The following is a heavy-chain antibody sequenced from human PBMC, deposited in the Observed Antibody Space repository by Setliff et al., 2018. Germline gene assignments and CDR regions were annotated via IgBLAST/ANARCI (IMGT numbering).Heavy chain of an antibody. Sequence: TLSLTCTVSGGSISSHYWSWIRQPPGKALEWLARTDWDDDKFYTTSLKTRLTISKDTSTNQVVLTMTNMDPVDTGTYYRARAHYGSGSYGALQVWGQGTLVTVSS. V-gene: IGHV2-70*16. CDR2: TDWDDDK. J-gene: IGHJ3*01. D-gene: IGHD3-10*01. CDR3: ARAHYGSGSYGALQV. CDR1: GGSISSHYW.